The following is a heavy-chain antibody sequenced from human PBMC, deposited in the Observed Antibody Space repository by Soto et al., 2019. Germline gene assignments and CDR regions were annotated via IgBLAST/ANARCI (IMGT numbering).Heavy chain of an antibody. D-gene: IGHD1-7*01. CDR1: GFTFSSYA. Sequence: GGSLRLSCAASGFTFSSYAMHWVRQAPGKGLEWVAVISYDGSNKYYADSVKGRFTISRDNSKNTLYLQMNSLRAEDTAVYYCAREKKGWNFNYGMDVWGQGTTVTVSS. CDR3: AREKKGWNFNYGMDV. V-gene: IGHV3-30-3*01. J-gene: IGHJ6*02. CDR2: ISYDGSNK.